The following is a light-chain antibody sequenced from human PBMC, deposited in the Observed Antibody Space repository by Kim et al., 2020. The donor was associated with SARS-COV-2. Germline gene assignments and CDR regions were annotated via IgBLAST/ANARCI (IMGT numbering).Light chain of an antibody. CDR1: SSDVGGYNY. Sequence: QSALTQPASVSGSPGQSITISCTGTSSDVGGYNYVSWYQQHPGKAPKLMIYEVSNRPSGVSNRFSGSKSGNTASLTISGLQAEEEDDYYCSSYTSSSTLEFGGGTQLTVL. J-gene: IGLJ3*02. V-gene: IGLV2-14*01. CDR2: EVS. CDR3: SSYTSSSTLE.